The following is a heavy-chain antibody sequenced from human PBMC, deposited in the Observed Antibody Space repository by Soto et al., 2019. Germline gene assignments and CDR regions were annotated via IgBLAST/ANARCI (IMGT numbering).Heavy chain of an antibody. V-gene: IGHV4-31*02. CDR2: IYYSGST. CDR1: GGSISSGGYY. D-gene: IGHD3-22*01. CDR3: ARAGQTYYYDSSGYYPVPTY. Sequence: LCGGSISSGGYYWSWIRQHPGKGLEWIGYIYYSGSTYYNPSLKSRVTISVDTSKNQFSLKLSSVTAADTAVYYCARAGQTYYYDSSGYYPVPTYWGQGTLVTVSS. J-gene: IGHJ4*02.